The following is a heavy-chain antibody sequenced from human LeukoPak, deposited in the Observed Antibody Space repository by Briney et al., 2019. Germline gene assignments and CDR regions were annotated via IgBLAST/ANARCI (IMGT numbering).Heavy chain of an antibody. CDR1: GFSFSKYA. V-gene: IGHV3-30-3*01. CDR2: ISFDEAKK. Sequence: GGSLRLSCAASGFSFSKYAMHWVRQAPGKGLEWVAVISFDEAKKYYADSVKGRFTISRDNSNNTLFLQMNSLKTEDTAVYFCARMKVIKGASLDYWGQGSLVTVSS. J-gene: IGHJ4*02. CDR3: ARMKVIKGASLDY. D-gene: IGHD2/OR15-2a*01.